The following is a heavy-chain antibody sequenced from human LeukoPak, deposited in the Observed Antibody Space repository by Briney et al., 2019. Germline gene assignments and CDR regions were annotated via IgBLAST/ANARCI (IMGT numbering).Heavy chain of an antibody. J-gene: IGHJ4*02. Sequence: ASVKVSCKASGYTFTSYYMHWVRQAPGQGLEWMGIINPNSGSTSYAQRFQGRVTMTRDTSTSTVYMELSSLRSEDTAVYYCARDKVGYCSSTNCPHVYGYWGQGTLVTVSS. CDR1: GYTFTSYY. D-gene: IGHD2-2*01. CDR2: INPNSGST. CDR3: ARDKVGYCSSTNCPHVYGY. V-gene: IGHV1-46*01.